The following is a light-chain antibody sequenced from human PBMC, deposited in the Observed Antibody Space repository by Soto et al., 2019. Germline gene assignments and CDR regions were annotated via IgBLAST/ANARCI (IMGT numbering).Light chain of an antibody. CDR2: GVF. CDR3: QHDDGSPRT. J-gene: IGKJ2*01. V-gene: IGKV3-20*01. CDR1: QAVTSNH. Sequence: ENVLTQSPGTVSLSPGERATLSCRASQAVTSNHLAWYQQKPGQAPRLLIYGVFNRATGIPDRFTGSGSGTDFTLTITRLEPEDSAVYFCQHDDGSPRTFGQGTKLEIK.